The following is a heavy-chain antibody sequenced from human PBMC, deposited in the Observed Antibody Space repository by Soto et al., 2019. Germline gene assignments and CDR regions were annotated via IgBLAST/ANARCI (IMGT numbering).Heavy chain of an antibody. D-gene: IGHD3-3*02. CDR2: IYYSGST. Sequence: SETLSLTCTVSGGSISSYYWSWIRQPPGKGLEWIGYIYYSGSTNYNPSLKSRVTISVDTSKNQFSLKLSSVTAADTAVYYCAILGDFNWFDPWGQGTLVTVSS. CDR1: GGSISSYY. J-gene: IGHJ5*02. CDR3: AILGDFNWFDP. V-gene: IGHV4-59*01.